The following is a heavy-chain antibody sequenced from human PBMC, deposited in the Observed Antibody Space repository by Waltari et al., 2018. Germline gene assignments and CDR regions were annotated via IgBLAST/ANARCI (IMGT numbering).Heavy chain of an antibody. CDR3: ARVYGY. CDR1: EFTFSTYW. D-gene: IGHD3-10*01. Sequence: EVQLVESGGGLVQPGGSLRLSCAASEFTFSTYWRHWVRQDPGKGLVGVSRINPDGSLTAYADSVKGRFTISRDNGKNTLDLQMNSLRVEDTAVYYCARVYGYWGQGTLVTVSS. J-gene: IGHJ4*02. CDR2: INPDGSLT. V-gene: IGHV3-74*01.